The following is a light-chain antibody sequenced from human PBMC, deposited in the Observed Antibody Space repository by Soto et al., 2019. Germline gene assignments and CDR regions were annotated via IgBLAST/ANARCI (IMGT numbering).Light chain of an antibody. CDR1: QSISNF. V-gene: IGKV1-39*01. CDR2: GAS. CDR3: HQTFTPPLT. J-gene: IGKJ4*01. Sequence: DVEVTRSTSSLSASVGDRVTINCLSRQSISNFLSWYRKSPVRAPELLIYGASTLQSGVPSRFSGSGSWTDFTLTISSLQPEDFTTYWCHQTFTPPLTFGGGTKVDIK.